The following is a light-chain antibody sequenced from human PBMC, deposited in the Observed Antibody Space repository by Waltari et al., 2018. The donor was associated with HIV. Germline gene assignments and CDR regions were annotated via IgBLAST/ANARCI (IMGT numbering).Light chain of an antibody. J-gene: IGLJ2*01. V-gene: IGLV2-14*03. CDR3: SSYTSSSTLVV. CDR2: DVS. CDR1: SSDVGGYNY. Sequence: QSALTQPASVSGSPGQSITISCTGTSSDVGGYNYVSWYRQHPGKAPKPIIYDVSNRPSGVSNRFSGSKSGNTASLTISGLQAEDEADYYCSSYTSSSTLVVFGGGTKLTVL.